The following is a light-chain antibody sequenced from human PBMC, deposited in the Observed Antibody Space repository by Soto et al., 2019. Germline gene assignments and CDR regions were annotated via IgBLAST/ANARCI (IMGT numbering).Light chain of an antibody. Sequence: QAVVTQPRSVSGSPGQAVTFSCTGTNSDVGGYNYVSWYQQHPDKAPKLIIYDVSKRPSGVPDRFSGSKSGNTASLTISGLQAEDEADYFCSSFAGSYTHVFGTGTKVTVL. CDR1: NSDVGGYNY. CDR2: DVS. J-gene: IGLJ1*01. CDR3: SSFAGSYTHV. V-gene: IGLV2-11*01.